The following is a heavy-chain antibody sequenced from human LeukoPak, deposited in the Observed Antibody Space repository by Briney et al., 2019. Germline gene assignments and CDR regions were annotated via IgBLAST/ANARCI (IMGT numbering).Heavy chain of an antibody. Sequence: PSETLSLTCAVYGGSFSGYYWSWIRQPPGKGLEWIGEINHSGSTNYNPSLKSRVTISVDTSKNQFSLKLSSVTAADTAVYYCARDPRGGPAAAGGSGFDYWGQGTLVTVSS. CDR3: ARDPRGGPAAAGGSGFDY. CDR2: INHSGST. J-gene: IGHJ4*02. D-gene: IGHD6-13*01. CDR1: GGSFSGYY. V-gene: IGHV4-34*01.